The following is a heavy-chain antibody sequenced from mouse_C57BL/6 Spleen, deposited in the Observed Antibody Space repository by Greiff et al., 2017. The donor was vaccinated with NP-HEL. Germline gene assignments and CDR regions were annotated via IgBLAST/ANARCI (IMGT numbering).Heavy chain of an antibody. V-gene: IGHV5-17*01. CDR1: GFTFSDYG. CDR2: ISSGSSTI. CDR3: ASKDYAMDY. Sequence: EVMLVESGGGLVKPGGSLKLSCAASGFTFSDYGMHWVRQAPEKGLEWVAYISSGSSTIYSADTVKGRFTISRDNAKNTLFLQMTSLRSEDTAMYYCASKDYAMDYWGQGTSVTVSS. J-gene: IGHJ4*01. D-gene: IGHD1-3*01.